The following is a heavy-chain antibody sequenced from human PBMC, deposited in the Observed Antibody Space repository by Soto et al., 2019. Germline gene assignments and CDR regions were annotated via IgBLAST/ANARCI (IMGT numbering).Heavy chain of an antibody. D-gene: IGHD5-12*01. CDR2: MRSKANSYAT. V-gene: IGHV3-73*02. CDR1: GFSFSGFE. CDR3: TRYLFHYPVDYGMDV. Sequence: EVQLVESGGGLVQPGGSLKLSCAASGFSFSGFEMQWVRQASGKGLEWVGRMRSKANSYATAYGASVKGRFTVSRDDSKNTVYLQMRSLQTEDTAIYYCTRYLFHYPVDYGMDVWGQGTTVTVSS. J-gene: IGHJ6*02.